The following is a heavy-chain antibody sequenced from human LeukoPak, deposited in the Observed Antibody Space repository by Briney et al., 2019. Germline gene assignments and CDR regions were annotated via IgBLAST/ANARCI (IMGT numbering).Heavy chain of an antibody. D-gene: IGHD3-10*01. J-gene: IGHJ4*02. CDR2: ISGSGGST. V-gene: IGHV3-23*01. CDR3: AKDLGLTMVRGDYYFDY. Sequence: GGSLRLSCAASGFTFSSYAMSWVRQAPGKGLEWVSAISGSGGSTYYADSVKGRFTISRDNSKNTLYLQMNSLRAEDTAVYYCAKDLGLTMVRGDYYFDYWGQGTLVTVSS. CDR1: GFTFSSYA.